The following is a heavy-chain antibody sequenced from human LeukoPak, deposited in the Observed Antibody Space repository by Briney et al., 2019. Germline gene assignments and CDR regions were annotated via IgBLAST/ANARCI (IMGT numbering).Heavy chain of an antibody. CDR2: ISSSSSTI. CDR1: GFTFSSYA. V-gene: IGHV3-48*02. D-gene: IGHD2-2*02. Sequence: QTGGSLRLSCAASGFTFSSYAMNWVRQAPGKGLEWVSYISSSSSTICYADSVKGRFTISRDNAKNSLYLQMNSLRDEDTAVYYCARDPWDIGEVPDAIGLEFDYWGQGTLVTVSS. J-gene: IGHJ4*02. CDR3: ARDPWDIGEVPDAIGLEFDY.